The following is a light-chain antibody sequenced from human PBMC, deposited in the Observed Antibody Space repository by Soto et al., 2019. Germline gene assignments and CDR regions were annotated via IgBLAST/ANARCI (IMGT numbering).Light chain of an antibody. Sequence: DIQVTQSPSFVSSCVVDRVTITCRASQGIRNGLGWFQQKPGTAPKRLIYAASNLQSGVPSRFSGSGSGTDFTLTISSLQAEDSATYYCQQSYYALTFGGGTKVDIK. J-gene: IGKJ4*01. CDR1: QGIRNG. CDR3: QQSYYALT. CDR2: AAS. V-gene: IGKV1-17*01.